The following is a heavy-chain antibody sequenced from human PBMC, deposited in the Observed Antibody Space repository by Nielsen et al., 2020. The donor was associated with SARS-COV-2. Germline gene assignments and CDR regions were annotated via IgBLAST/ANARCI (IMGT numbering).Heavy chain of an antibody. D-gene: IGHD3-10*01. Sequence: GGSLRLSCAASGFTFSSYSMNWVRQAPGKGLEWVSSISSSSSYMYYADPVKGRFTISRDNAKNSLYLQMNSLRAEDTAVYYCARGMVRGSVSGMDVWGQGTTVTVSS. V-gene: IGHV3-21*01. J-gene: IGHJ6*02. CDR1: GFTFSSYS. CDR2: ISSSSSYM. CDR3: ARGMVRGSVSGMDV.